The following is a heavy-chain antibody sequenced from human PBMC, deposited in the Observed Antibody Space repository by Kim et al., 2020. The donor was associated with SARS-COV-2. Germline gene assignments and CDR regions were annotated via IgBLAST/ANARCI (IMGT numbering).Heavy chain of an antibody. J-gene: IGHJ6*02. CDR3: ARGRRSSRYYGMDV. D-gene: IGHD2-2*01. Sequence: PSLKRRVTISVDTSTNQCALKLSSVTAADTAVYYCARGRRSSRYYGMDVWGQGTTVTVSS. V-gene: IGHV4-34*01.